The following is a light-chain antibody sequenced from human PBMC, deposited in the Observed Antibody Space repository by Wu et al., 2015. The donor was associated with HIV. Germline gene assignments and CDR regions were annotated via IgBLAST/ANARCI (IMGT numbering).Light chain of an antibody. Sequence: EIVLTQSPGTLSLSPGERATLSCRASQSVSSTYLAWHQQKPGQAPRLLIYGAFNRIAGIPDRFNGSGSGTDFTLTINRLEPEDFAVYYCQLYGSSPYSYTFGQGTKLEIK. CDR3: QLYGSSPYSYT. CDR1: QSVSSTY. V-gene: IGKV3-20*01. CDR2: GAF. J-gene: IGKJ2*01.